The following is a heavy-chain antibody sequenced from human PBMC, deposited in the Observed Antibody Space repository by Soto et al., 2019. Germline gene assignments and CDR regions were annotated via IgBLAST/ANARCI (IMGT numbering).Heavy chain of an antibody. CDR2: ISGSGGST. Sequence: PGGSLRLSCAASGFTFSSYAMSWVRQAPGKGLEWVSAISGSGGSTYYADSVKGRFTISRDNSKNTLYLQMNSLRAEDTAVYYCAKLGAAGTFITLNWFDPWGQGTLVTVSS. CDR1: GFTFSSYA. CDR3: AKLGAAGTFITLNWFDP. J-gene: IGHJ5*02. V-gene: IGHV3-23*01. D-gene: IGHD6-13*01.